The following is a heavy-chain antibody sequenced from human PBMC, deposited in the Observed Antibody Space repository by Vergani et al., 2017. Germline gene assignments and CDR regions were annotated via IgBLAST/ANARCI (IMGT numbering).Heavy chain of an antibody. D-gene: IGHD2-15*01. Sequence: QVQLVESGGGVVQPGRSLRLSCAASGFTFSSYGMHWVRQAPGKGLEWVAVISYDGSNKYYADSGKGRFTISRDNSKNTLYLQMNSLRAEDTAVYDWAKSDIVVVVAKSTFDYWGQGTLVTVSS. CDR2: ISYDGSNK. J-gene: IGHJ4*02. V-gene: IGHV3-30*18. CDR3: AKSDIVVVVAKSTFDY. CDR1: GFTFSSYG.